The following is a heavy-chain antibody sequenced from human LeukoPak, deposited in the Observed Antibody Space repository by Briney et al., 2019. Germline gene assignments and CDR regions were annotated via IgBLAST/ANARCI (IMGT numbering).Heavy chain of an antibody. CDR2: VRAGGGST. V-gene: IGHV3-23*01. D-gene: IGHD4-17*01. Sequence: GGSLRLSCAASGFTFSSNAMSWVRQAPGKGLEWVSAVRAGGGSTYYADSVKGRFTISRDNSKNTLYLQMDSLRAEDTALYYCARNYGDYVNWFDPWGQGTLVTVSS. CDR3: ARNYGDYVNWFDP. CDR1: GFTFSSNA. J-gene: IGHJ5*02.